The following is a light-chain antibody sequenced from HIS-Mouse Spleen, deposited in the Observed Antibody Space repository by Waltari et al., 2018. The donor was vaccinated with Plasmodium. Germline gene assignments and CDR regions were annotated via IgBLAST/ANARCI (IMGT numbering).Light chain of an antibody. CDR3: YSTDSSGNHRV. CDR1: ALPKKY. J-gene: IGLJ3*02. V-gene: IGLV3-10*01. CDR2: EES. Sequence: SYELTQPPSVSVSPGQTARIPCPGDALPKKYPYWYQQKSGQAPVLVSYEESKRPSGNPERFSGSSAGTMATLTISGAQVEDEADYYCYSTDSSGNHRVFGGGTKLTVL.